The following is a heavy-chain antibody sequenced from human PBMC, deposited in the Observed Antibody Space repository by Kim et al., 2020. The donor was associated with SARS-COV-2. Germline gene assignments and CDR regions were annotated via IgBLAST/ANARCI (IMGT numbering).Heavy chain of an antibody. V-gene: IGHV4-31*03. CDR2: IYYSGST. CDR3: ARAHRWGLKAALRAVDY. D-gene: IGHD2-21*01. Sequence: SETLSLTCTVSGGSISSGGYYWSWIRQHPGKGLEWIGYIYYSGSTYYNPSLKSRVTISVDTSKNQFSLKLSSVTAADTAVYYCARAHRWGLKAALRAVDYWGQGTLVTVSS. J-gene: IGHJ4*02. CDR1: GGSISSGGYY.